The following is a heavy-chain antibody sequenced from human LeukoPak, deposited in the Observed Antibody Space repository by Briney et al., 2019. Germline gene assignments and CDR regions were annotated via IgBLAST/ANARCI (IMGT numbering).Heavy chain of an antibody. CDR2: ISSNGGST. Sequence: PGGSLRLSCAASGLTFSRYTMNWVRQAPGKGLEYVSAISSNGGSTYYANSVKGRFTISRDNSKNTLYLQMGSLRAEDMAVYYCARDAITAKDYYDSSGYYPDYWGQGTLVTVSS. D-gene: IGHD3-22*01. J-gene: IGHJ4*02. V-gene: IGHV3-64*01. CDR1: GLTFSRYT. CDR3: ARDAITAKDYYDSSGYYPDY.